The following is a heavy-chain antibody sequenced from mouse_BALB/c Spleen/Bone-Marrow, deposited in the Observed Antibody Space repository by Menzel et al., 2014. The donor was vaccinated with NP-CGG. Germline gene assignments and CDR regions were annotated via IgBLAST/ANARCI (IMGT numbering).Heavy chain of an antibody. CDR1: GFAFSRYW. J-gene: IGHJ3*01. CDR3: SRLYYYGNFAY. V-gene: IGHV4-1*02. D-gene: IGHD1-1*01. CDR2: INPDSSTI. Sequence: EVKLVESGGGLVQPGGSLKLSCAASGFAFSRYWMSWVRQAPGKGLEWIGEINPDSSTINYTPSLKDKFIISRDNAKNTLYLQMSKVRSEDTALYYCSRLYYYGNFAYWGQGTLVTVSA.